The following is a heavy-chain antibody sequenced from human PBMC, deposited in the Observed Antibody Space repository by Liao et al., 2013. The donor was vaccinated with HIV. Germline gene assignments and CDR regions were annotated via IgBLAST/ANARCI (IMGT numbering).Heavy chain of an antibody. CDR2: VNHSGST. V-gene: IGHV4-34*01. J-gene: IGHJ6*03. D-gene: IGHD6-6*01. Sequence: QVQLKQWGAGLLKPSETLSLTCAVYRGSFSGYYWSWIRQPPREGAWSGLGKVNHSGSTNYNPSLKSRVTISVDTSKNQFSLKLNSVTAADTAVYYCARLSSSSSLPWQYYYYYMDVWGERDHGHRLL. CDR1: RGSFSGYY. CDR3: ARLSSSSSLPWQYYYYYMDV.